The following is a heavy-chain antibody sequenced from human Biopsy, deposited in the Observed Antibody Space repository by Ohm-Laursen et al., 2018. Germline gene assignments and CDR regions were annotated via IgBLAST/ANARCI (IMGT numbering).Heavy chain of an antibody. Sequence: PSDTLSLTCSVSGASVKTSGYFWAWIRQRPGKGLEWIGYISYNERTHYNPSLTSRLAISFDTSNNRISLQLRSVSAADTAVYYCVREPMTGTAEAWYFDLWGRGSPVTVPS. J-gene: IGHJ2*01. CDR2: ISYNERT. CDR1: GASVKTSGYF. D-gene: IGHD3-9*01. CDR3: VREPMTGTAEAWYFDL. V-gene: IGHV4-31*03.